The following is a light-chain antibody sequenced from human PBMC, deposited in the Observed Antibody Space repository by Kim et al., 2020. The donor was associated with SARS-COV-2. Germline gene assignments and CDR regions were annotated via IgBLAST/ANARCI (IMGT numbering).Light chain of an antibody. CDR2: AAS. Sequence: SASVGDRVTIPCRANQSISSYLNWYQRKPGKAPKLLIYAASSLQSGVPSRFRGSGSGTDFTLTISSLHPEDFATYYCQQSYSTPYTFGQGTKLEI. J-gene: IGKJ2*01. V-gene: IGKV1-39*01. CDR3: QQSYSTPYT. CDR1: QSISSY.